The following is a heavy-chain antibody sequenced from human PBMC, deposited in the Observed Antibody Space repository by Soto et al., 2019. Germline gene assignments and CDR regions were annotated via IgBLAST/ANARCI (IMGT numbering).Heavy chain of an antibody. J-gene: IGHJ5*02. D-gene: IGHD3-10*02. CDR3: GRDQSGTGYYVDWFDP. V-gene: IGHV1-3*01. CDR2: INAGSSKT. CDR1: GYTFSGHA. Sequence: ASVKVSCKASGYTFSGHAIHWLRQAPGQRPEWLGWINAGSSKTYYSEKFEGRVTFTRDTVATTVNMELTSLTSEDTAVYYCGRDQSGTGYYVDWFDPWGQGTLVTVSS.